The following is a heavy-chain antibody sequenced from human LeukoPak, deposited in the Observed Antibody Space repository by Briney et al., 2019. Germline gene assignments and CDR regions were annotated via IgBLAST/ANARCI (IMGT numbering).Heavy chain of an antibody. D-gene: IGHD2-15*01. V-gene: IGHV3-48*04. CDR1: GFTFSTYN. CDR3: ARERWDAFDI. J-gene: IGHJ3*02. Sequence: SGGSLRLSCAASGFTFSTYNMNWVRQAPGKGLEWVSYISSSSSTIYYADSVKGRFTISRDNAKNSLFLQMNSLRAEDTAVYYCARERWDAFDIWGQGTMVTVSS. CDR2: ISSSSSTI.